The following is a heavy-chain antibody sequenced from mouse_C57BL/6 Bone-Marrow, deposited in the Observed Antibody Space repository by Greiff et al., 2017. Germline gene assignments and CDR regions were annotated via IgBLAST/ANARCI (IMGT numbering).Heavy chain of an antibody. J-gene: IGHJ3*01. CDR3: ASVDGYYAAWFAY. D-gene: IGHD2-3*01. Sequence: EVQVVESEGGLVQPGSSMKLSCTASGFTFSDYYMAWVRQVPEKGLEWVANINYDGSSPYSLASLKSRFLISRDKAKNILYLQMSSLKSEDTATYYCASVDGYYAAWFAYWGQGTLVTVSA. CDR1: GFTFSDYY. CDR2: INYDGSSP. V-gene: IGHV5-16*01.